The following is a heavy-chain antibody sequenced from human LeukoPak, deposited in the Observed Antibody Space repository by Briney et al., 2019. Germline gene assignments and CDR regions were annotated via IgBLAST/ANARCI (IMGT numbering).Heavy chain of an antibody. CDR3: TRAPHPRCSSSGCYLDY. J-gene: IGHJ4*02. CDR1: GFTFGDYA. Sequence: QPGGSLRLSCSTSGFTFGDYAMSWVRQAPGKGLEWVGFIQAKAYGGATKYAASVNGRFSISRDDSQSIANLQMNDLKTEETAVYYCTRAPHPRCSSSGCYLDYWGQGTLVTVSS. CDR2: IQAKAYGGAT. D-gene: IGHD2-2*01. V-gene: IGHV3-49*04.